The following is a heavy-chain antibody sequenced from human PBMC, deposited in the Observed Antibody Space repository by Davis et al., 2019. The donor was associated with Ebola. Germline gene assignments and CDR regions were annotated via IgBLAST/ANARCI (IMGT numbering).Heavy chain of an antibody. J-gene: IGHJ6*02. CDR3: ARDDPKRIVVVPAAIAHYYYYGMDV. V-gene: IGHV1-69*04. CDR1: GGTFSSYA. D-gene: IGHD2-2*01. Sequence: SVKVSCKASGGTFSSYAISWVRQAPGQGLEWMGRIIPILGIANYAQKFQGRVTITADKSTSTAYMELSSLRSEDTAVYYCARDDPKRIVVVPAAIAHYYYYGMDVWGQGTTVTVSS. CDR2: IIPILGIA.